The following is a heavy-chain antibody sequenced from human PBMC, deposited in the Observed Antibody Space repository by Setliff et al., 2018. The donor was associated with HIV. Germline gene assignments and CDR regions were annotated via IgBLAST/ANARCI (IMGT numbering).Heavy chain of an antibody. Sequence: KPSETLSLTCAVYGGPLSGHYWSWIRQPPGQGLEWIGETSHSGKTNYNPSLKSRVTISVDTSKNQYSLNLKSVTAADTAVYYCARVREGFLPYDAFEIWGQGTMVTVSS. D-gene: IGHD3-3*01. CDR1: GGPLSGHY. CDR2: TSHSGKT. V-gene: IGHV4-34*01. CDR3: ARVREGFLPYDAFEI. J-gene: IGHJ3*02.